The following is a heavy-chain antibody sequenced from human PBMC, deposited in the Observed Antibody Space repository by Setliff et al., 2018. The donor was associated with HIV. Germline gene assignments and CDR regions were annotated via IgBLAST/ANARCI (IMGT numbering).Heavy chain of an antibody. J-gene: IGHJ4*02. CDR1: GDSISSFY. CDR3: ARDQRTAVAGTYY. V-gene: IGHV4-59*01. CDR2: IYYSGST. D-gene: IGHD6-19*01. Sequence: SETLSLTCTVSGDSISSFYWSWIRQPPGKGLEWIGYIYYSGSTNYNPSLKSRVTISVDTSKNQFSLKLTSVTAADTAVYYCARDQRTAVAGTYYWGQGTLVTV.